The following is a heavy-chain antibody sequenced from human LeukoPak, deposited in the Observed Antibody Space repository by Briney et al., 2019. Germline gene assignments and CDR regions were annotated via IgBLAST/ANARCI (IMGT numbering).Heavy chain of an antibody. CDR1: GFTFSSYA. Sequence: GGSLRLSYAASGFTFSSYAMHWVRQAPGKGLEWVAVISYDGSNKYYADSVKGRFTISRDNSKNTLYLQMNSLRAEDTAVYYCARDSDGYNYLNYYYYGMDVWGQGTTVTVSS. D-gene: IGHD5-24*01. J-gene: IGHJ6*02. CDR2: ISYDGSNK. CDR3: ARDSDGYNYLNYYYYGMDV. V-gene: IGHV3-30*04.